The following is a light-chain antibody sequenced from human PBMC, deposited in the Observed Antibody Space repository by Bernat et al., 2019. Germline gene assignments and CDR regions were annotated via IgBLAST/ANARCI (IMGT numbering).Light chain of an antibody. V-gene: IGKV3-11*01. CDR1: QSVSSY. J-gene: IGKJ3*01. Sequence: EIVLTQSPATLSLSPGERATLSCRASQSVSSYLAWYQQKPGQAPRLLIYDASNRATGIPARFSGSGSGTDFTLTISSLEPEDFAVYYCQQRSNWPPEFTLGPRTKVDIK. CDR3: QQRSNWPPEFT. CDR2: DAS.